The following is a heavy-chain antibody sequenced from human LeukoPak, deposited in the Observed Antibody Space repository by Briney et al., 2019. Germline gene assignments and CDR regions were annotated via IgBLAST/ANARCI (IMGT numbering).Heavy chain of an antibody. J-gene: IGHJ4*02. Sequence: ASVKVSCKASGYTFTGYYMHWVRQAPGQGLEWMGIINPSGGSTSYAQKFQGRVTMTRDTSTSTVYMELSSLRSEDTAVYYCARDFIVAGTHVYYFDYWGQGTLVTVSS. CDR1: GYTFTGYY. CDR2: INPSGGST. V-gene: IGHV1-46*01. D-gene: IGHD6-19*01. CDR3: ARDFIVAGTHVYYFDY.